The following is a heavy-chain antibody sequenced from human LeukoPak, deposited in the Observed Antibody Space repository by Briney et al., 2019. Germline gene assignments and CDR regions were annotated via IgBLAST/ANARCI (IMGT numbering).Heavy chain of an antibody. CDR2: IYYSGNT. CDR3: ARRLGRKFGERFYYYHYMDV. Sequence: SETLSLTCTVSGDSISTSNSYWGWIRQPPGKGLEWIGSIYYSGNTYYNASLKSRVTISVDTSKNQFSLRLSSVTATDTAVYYCARRLGRKFGERFYYYHYMDVWGKGTTVTISS. V-gene: IGHV4-39*01. CDR1: GDSISTSNSY. J-gene: IGHJ6*03. D-gene: IGHD3-10*01.